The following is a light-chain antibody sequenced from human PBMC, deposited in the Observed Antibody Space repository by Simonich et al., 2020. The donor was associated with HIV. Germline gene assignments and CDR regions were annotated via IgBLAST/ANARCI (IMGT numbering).Light chain of an antibody. CDR3: MQALQTPPT. CDR1: QSLLHSNGYNY. CDR2: LGS. Sequence: DIVMTQSPLSLPVTPGEPASISCRSSQSLLHSNGYNYLDWYLQKPGQSPQLLIYLGSNWASGVPDRCSGSGSGTDFTLKISRVEAEDVGVYYCMQALQTPPTFGQGTKLEIK. J-gene: IGKJ2*01. V-gene: IGKV2-28*01.